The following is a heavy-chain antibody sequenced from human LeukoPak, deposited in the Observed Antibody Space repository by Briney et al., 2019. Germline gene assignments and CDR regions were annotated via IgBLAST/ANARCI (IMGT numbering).Heavy chain of an antibody. CDR1: GFTFNSYS. CDR3: ARRAPSHDFDD. V-gene: IGHV3-21*06. CDR2: ISSSSRFI. Sequence: GGSLRLSCAASGFTFNSYSMNWFRQAPGKGLEWVLSISSSSRFIYYADSVKGRFTISRDNAKNSLYLQMNSLRVEDTAVYYCARRAPSHDFDDWGQGTLVTVSS. J-gene: IGHJ4*02.